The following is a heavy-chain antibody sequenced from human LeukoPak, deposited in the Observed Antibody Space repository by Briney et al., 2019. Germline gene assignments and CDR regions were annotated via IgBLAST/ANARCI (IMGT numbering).Heavy chain of an antibody. CDR2: IWYDGSNK. D-gene: IGHD6-6*01. J-gene: IGHJ4*02. CDR1: GFTFRSYG. V-gene: IGHV3-33*01. CDR3: RVGSSRPSSFDY. Sequence: GRSLRLSCAASGFTFRSYGRHWVRQAPGKGQEWVAVIWYDGSNKYYADSVKGRFTISRDNSKNTLYLQMNSLRAEDTAVYYCRVGSSRPSSFDYWGQGTLVTVSS.